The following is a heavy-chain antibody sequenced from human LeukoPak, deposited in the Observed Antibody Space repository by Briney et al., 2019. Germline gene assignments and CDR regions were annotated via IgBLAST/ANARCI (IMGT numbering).Heavy chain of an antibody. CDR3: ARDGGYHSSCYHLLGLYYYGMDV. CDR2: INHRGKT. CDR1: VDSFSVYY. Sequence: SETLSLTCAVYVDSFSVYYWSWVRQPPGKRREWIGEINHRGKTNYNPSLKSRVTISVDTSKTQFSFKLSFVTAADTAVYYCARDGGYHSSCYHLLGLYYYGMDVWGQGTTVTVSS. J-gene: IGHJ6*02. D-gene: IGHD3-22*01. V-gene: IGHV4-34*01.